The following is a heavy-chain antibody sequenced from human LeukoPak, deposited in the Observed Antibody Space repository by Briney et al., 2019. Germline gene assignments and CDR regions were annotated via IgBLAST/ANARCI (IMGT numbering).Heavy chain of an antibody. D-gene: IGHD6-13*01. J-gene: IGHJ4*02. CDR1: GGTFISYA. V-gene: IGHV1-69*13. CDR2: IIPFFGTT. CDR3: ARHGYSSNWAFDF. Sequence: SVKVSCKASGGTFISYAISWVRQAPGQGLEWMGGIIPFFGTTNYAQRFQGRVTITADESTSTAYMELSSLRSEDTAVYYCARHGYSSNWAFDFWGQGSLVTVSS.